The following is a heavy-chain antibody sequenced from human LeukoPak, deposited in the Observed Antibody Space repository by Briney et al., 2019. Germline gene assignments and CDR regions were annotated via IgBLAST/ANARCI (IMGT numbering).Heavy chain of an antibody. V-gene: IGHV4-39*06. D-gene: IGHD6-19*01. CDR2: IYYSGST. J-gene: IGHJ3*02. Sequence: PETLSLTCTVSSGSISSSPYYWGWIRQPPGKGLEWIGSIYYSGSTYYNPSLKSRVTISVDTSKNQFPLKLSSVTAADTAVYYCARERIAVAGDAFDIWGQGTMVTVSS. CDR1: SGSISSSPYY. CDR3: ARERIAVAGDAFDI.